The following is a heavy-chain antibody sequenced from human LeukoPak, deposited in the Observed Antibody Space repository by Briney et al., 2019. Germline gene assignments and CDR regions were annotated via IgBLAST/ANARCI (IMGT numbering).Heavy chain of an antibody. V-gene: IGHV3-23*01. J-gene: IGHJ5*02. Sequence: GSLRLSCGASGFIFSSYAMSWVRQVPGKGLEWVSSITGSGSNTYYADSVKGRFTISRDNAKNTLYLQMASLRAEDTAIYYCAKDYYDSSGFSFNWFDPWGQGTLVTVSS. D-gene: IGHD3-22*01. CDR3: AKDYYDSSGFSFNWFDP. CDR1: GFIFSSYA. CDR2: ITGSGSNT.